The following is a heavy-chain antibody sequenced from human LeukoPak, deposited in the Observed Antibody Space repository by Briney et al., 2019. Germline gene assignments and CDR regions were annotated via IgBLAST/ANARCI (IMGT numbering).Heavy chain of an antibody. Sequence: ASVKVSCKASGYTFTDHYMHWVRQAPGQGLEWLGWIKPDSGGTNYAQKFQGRVTMTRDTSISTAYMELSRLTSDDTAVYYCAKDLTAIFGVVTFDYWGQGTLVTVSS. D-gene: IGHD3-3*01. CDR3: AKDLTAIFGVVTFDY. CDR2: IKPDSGGT. CDR1: GYTFTDHY. V-gene: IGHV1-2*02. J-gene: IGHJ4*02.